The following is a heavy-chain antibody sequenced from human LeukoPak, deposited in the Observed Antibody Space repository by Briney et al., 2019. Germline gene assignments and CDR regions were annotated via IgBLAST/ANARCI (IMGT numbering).Heavy chain of an antibody. Sequence: GASVKVSCKASGYTFTSYGISWVRQAPGQGLEWMGWISAYNGNTNYAQKLQGRVTMTTDTSTSTAYMELRSLRSDDTAVYYCARVLEWLRFDLTCFDYWGQGTLVTVSS. CDR1: GYTFTSYG. D-gene: IGHD5-12*01. CDR2: ISAYNGNT. J-gene: IGHJ4*02. CDR3: ARVLEWLRFDLTCFDY. V-gene: IGHV1-18*01.